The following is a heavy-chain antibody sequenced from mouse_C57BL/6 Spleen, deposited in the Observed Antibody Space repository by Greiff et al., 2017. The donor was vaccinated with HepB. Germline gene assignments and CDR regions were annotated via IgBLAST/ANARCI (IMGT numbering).Heavy chain of an antibody. CDR3: ARKDSNYCYYFDY. Sequence: QVQLQQPGAELVKPGASVKLSCKASGYTFTSYWMHWVKQRPGQGLEWIGMIHPNSGSTNYNEKFKSKATLTVDKSSSTAYMQLSSLTSEDSAVYYCARKDSNYCYYFDYWGQGTTLTVSS. V-gene: IGHV1-64*01. J-gene: IGHJ2*01. D-gene: IGHD2-5*01. CDR1: GYTFTSYW. CDR2: IHPNSGST.